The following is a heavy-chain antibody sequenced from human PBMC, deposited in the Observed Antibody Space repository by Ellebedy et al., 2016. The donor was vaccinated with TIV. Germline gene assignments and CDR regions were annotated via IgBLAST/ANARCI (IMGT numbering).Heavy chain of an antibody. V-gene: IGHV2-70*01. D-gene: IGHD6-13*01. CDR3: ARIRVVAGGIAAHRDKFDYYYYYMDV. Sequence: SGPTLVKPTQTLTLTCTFSGFSLSTSGMCVSWIRQPPGKALEWLALIDWDDDKYYSPSLKTRLTISKDTSKNQVVLTMTNMDPVDTATYYCARIRVVAGGIAAHRDKFDYYYYYMDVWGKGTTVTVSS. J-gene: IGHJ6*03. CDR2: IDWDDDK. CDR1: GFSLSTSGMC.